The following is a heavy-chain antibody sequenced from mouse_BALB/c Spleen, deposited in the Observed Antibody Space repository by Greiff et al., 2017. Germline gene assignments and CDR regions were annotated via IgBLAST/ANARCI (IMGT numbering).Heavy chain of an antibody. CDR2: ISSGGSYT. D-gene: IGHD1-1*01. V-gene: IGHV5-9-4*01. CDR3: ARDYYGSSYDY. J-gene: IGHJ4*01. Sequence: EVHLVESGGGLVKPGGSLKLSCAASGFTFSSYAMSWVRQSPEKRLEWVAEISSGGSYTYYPDTVTGRFTISRDNAKNTLYLEMSSRRSEDTAMYYCARDYYGSSYDYWGQGTSVTVSS. CDR1: GFTFSSYA.